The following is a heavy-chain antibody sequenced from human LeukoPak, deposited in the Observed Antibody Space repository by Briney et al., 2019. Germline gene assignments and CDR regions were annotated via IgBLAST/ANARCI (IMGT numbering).Heavy chain of an antibody. CDR3: AKELWISYYFDY. CDR2: MNPNSGNT. Sequence: ASVKVSCKASGYTFTSYDINWVRQATGQGLEWMGWMNPNSGNTGYAQKFQGRVTMTRNTSISTAYMELSSLRSEDTAVYYCAKELWISYYFDYRGQGTLVTVSS. CDR1: GYTFTSYD. J-gene: IGHJ4*02. V-gene: IGHV1-8*01. D-gene: IGHD2-21*01.